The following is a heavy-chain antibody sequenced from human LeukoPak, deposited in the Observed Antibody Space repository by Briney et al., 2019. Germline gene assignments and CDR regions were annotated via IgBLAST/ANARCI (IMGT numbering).Heavy chain of an antibody. CDR2: IKEDGSEK. CDR1: GFTFSSYW. V-gene: IGHV3-7*03. D-gene: IGHD3-3*01. J-gene: IGHJ4*02. CDR3: VRGGPFGVVMFDY. Sequence: GGSLRLSCAASGFTFSSYWMSWVRQVSGKGLEWVANIKEDGSEKYYVDSVKGRFTIPRDNAKNSLYLQTNSLRAEDTAVYYCVRGGPFGVVMFDYWGQGTLVTVSS.